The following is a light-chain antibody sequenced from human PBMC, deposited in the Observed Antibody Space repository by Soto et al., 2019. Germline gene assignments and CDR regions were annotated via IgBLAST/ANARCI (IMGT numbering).Light chain of an antibody. CDR1: QRISRA. J-gene: IGKJ1*01. Sequence: EIVMTQSPAPLSVSPGERATLSCRARQRISRALAWYQQKPGQAPRLLIYGASTRATAIPAWFSGSGSATKFTLTISSLQSEEFAVSYCQHYNTWPPLTFGQGTKVQIK. CDR3: QHYNTWPPLT. CDR2: GAS. V-gene: IGKV3-15*01.